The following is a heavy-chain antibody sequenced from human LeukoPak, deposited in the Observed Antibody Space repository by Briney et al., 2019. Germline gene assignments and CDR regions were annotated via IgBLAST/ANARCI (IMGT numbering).Heavy chain of an antibody. Sequence: SETLSLTCTVSGDSFSSSDYYWGWIRQPPGKGLEWIGSISYSGRAYFNPPLKSRVIISVDSSKNQFSLRLTSVTAADTAVYYCARSNWNYGNWFDPWGQGTLVTVSS. D-gene: IGHD1-7*01. V-gene: IGHV4-39*01. CDR1: GDSFSSSDYY. J-gene: IGHJ5*02. CDR3: ARSNWNYGNWFDP. CDR2: ISYSGRA.